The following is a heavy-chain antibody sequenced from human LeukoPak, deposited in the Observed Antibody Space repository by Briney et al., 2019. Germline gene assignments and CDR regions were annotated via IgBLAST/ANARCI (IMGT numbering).Heavy chain of an antibody. CDR3: ARHSGIAAANWFDP. CDR1: GSSISSYY. D-gene: IGHD6-13*01. Sequence: PSETLSLTCTVSGSSISSYYWSWIRQPPGKGLEWIGYIYYSGSTNYNPSLKSRVTISVDTSKNHFSLKLSSVTAADTAVYYCARHSGIAAANWFDPWGQGTLVTISS. V-gene: IGHV4-59*08. CDR2: IYYSGST. J-gene: IGHJ5*02.